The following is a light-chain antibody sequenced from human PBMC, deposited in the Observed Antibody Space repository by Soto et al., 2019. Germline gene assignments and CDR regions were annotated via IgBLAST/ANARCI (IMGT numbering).Light chain of an antibody. Sequence: EIVLTQSPVTLSLSPGERATLSCRASQSVSSDYLAWYQQKPGQAPRLLIYGASSRATGIPDRFSGSGSGTDFTLTISRLEPEDFAVYYCQHYGGSPLYTFGQGTKLEIK. CDR1: QSVSSDY. CDR3: QHYGGSPLYT. CDR2: GAS. J-gene: IGKJ2*01. V-gene: IGKV3-20*01.